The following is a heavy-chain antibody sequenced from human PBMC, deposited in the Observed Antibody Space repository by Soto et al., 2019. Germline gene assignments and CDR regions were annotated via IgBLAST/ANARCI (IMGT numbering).Heavy chain of an antibody. V-gene: IGHV4-61*01. CDR3: ARDGHGMDV. Sequence: SETLSLTCTVSGGSVSAGSYDWSWIRQPPGKGLEWIGKIFFTGSAHYNPSLRNRVTMSVDTSKDQFSLTLTSVTAADTAVYYCARDGHGMDVWGQGTTVTVSS. CDR1: GGSVSAGSYD. CDR2: IFFTGSA. J-gene: IGHJ6*02.